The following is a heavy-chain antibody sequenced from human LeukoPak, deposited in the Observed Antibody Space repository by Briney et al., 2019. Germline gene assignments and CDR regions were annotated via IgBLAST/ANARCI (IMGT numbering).Heavy chain of an antibody. CDR3: ASLQTLRFLEWLLYRNWFDP. D-gene: IGHD3-3*01. CDR2: INHSGST. J-gene: IGHJ5*02. CDR1: GGSFSGYY. Sequence: SETLSLTCAVCGGSFSGYYWSWIRQPPGKGLEWIGEINHSGSTNYNPSLKSRVTISVDTSKHQFSLKLSSVTAADTAVYYCASLQTLRFLEWLLYRNWFDPWGQGTLVTVSS. V-gene: IGHV4-34*01.